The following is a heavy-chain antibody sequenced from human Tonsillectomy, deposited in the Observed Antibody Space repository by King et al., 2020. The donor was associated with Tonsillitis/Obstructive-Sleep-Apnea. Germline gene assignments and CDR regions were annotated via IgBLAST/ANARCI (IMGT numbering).Heavy chain of an antibody. CDR3: ARLTYYYDRLLDY. J-gene: IGHJ4*02. V-gene: IGHV4-39*01. CDR1: GGSISSSSCY. D-gene: IGHD3-22*01. Sequence: QLQESGPGLVKPSETLSLTCTVSGGSISSSSCYWGWIRQPPGKGLEWIGSIYYSGCTYYNPSLKSRVTISVDTSKNQFSLKLSSVTAADTAMYYCARLTYYYDRLLDYWGQGTLVTVSS. CDR2: IYYSGCT.